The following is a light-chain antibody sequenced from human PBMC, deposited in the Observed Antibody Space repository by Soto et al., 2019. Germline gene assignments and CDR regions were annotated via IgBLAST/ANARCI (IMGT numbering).Light chain of an antibody. V-gene: IGKV1-5*01. CDR3: QQYNYFWA. J-gene: IGKJ1*01. CDR1: QSISSW. Sequence: DIQMTQSPSTLSASAGDRVTITCRASQSISSWLAWYQQKPGKAPKLLIYDASNLESGVPSRFSGGGSGTEFSLTISSLQPDDFATYYCQQYNYFWAFGQGPRWIS. CDR2: DAS.